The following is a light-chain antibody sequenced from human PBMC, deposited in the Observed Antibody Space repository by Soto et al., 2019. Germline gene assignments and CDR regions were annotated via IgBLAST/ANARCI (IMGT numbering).Light chain of an antibody. CDR2: EVS. Sequence: DIQMTQSPSTLSASVGDRVSITCRASQSITNFLACYQQKPGKAHNVLISEVSTLHSGVPSRFSGSGSGTEFTLTISSLQPDDSATYYCQQYHWYWSFGQGNKVEVK. CDR3: QQYHWYWS. J-gene: IGKJ1*01. CDR1: QSITNF. V-gene: IGKV1-5*03.